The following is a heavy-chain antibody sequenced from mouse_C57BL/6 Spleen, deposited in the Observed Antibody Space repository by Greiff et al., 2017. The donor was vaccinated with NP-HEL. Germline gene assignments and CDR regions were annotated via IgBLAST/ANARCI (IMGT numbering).Heavy chain of an antibody. Sequence: EVKLEESGAELVKPGASVKLSCTASGFNIKDYYMHWVKQRTEQGLEWIGRIDPEDGETKYAPKFQGKATITADTSSNTAYLQLSSLTSEDTAVYYCARGGSSYVNYYAMDYWGQGTSVTVSS. CDR2: IDPEDGET. CDR1: GFNIKDYY. D-gene: IGHD1-1*01. J-gene: IGHJ4*01. V-gene: IGHV14-2*01. CDR3: ARGGSSYVNYYAMDY.